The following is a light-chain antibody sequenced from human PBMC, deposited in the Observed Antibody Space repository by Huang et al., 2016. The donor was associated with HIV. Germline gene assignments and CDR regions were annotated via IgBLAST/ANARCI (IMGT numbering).Light chain of an antibody. CDR2: GVS. V-gene: IGKV4-1*01. CDR3: QQYYNTPIT. CDR1: QPVLYSSNNKNY. J-gene: IGKJ5*01. Sequence: DIVMTQSPDSLAVSLGERLTINCESSQPVLYSSNNKNYVAWYQQKPGQPPKLPIYGVSSREFGVPDRFTGGGSGTDFTLTISSLQAEDVAVYYCQQYYNTPITFGQGTRLEIK.